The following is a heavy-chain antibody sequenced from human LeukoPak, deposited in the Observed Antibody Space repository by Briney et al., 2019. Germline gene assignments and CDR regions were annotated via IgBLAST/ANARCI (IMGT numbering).Heavy chain of an antibody. Sequence: SETLSLTRTISGGSVSDYYWSWIRQSPGPGLEWIGYIYYTGSTRSIPSLKSRVTISADTSKNEFSLKLNAVTAADTAVYYCASRKLGNDYWGQGTLVTVSS. CDR2: IYYTGST. D-gene: IGHD7-27*01. CDR1: GGSVSDYY. V-gene: IGHV4-59*02. CDR3: ASRKLGNDY. J-gene: IGHJ4*02.